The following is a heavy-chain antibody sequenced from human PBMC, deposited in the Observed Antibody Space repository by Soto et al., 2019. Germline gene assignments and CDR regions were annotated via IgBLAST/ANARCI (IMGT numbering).Heavy chain of an antibody. CDR1: GDSVSSNSAA. Sequence: PAQTLSLTCAISGDSVSSNSAAWNWIRQSPSRGLEWLGRTYYRSKWYNDYAVSVKSRITINPDTSKNQFSLQLNSVTPEDTAVNYCARGRADIADHDYHWFDPWGQGTLVAVSS. D-gene: IGHD6-13*01. V-gene: IGHV6-1*01. J-gene: IGHJ5*02. CDR3: ARGRADIADHDYHWFDP. CDR2: TYYRSKWYN.